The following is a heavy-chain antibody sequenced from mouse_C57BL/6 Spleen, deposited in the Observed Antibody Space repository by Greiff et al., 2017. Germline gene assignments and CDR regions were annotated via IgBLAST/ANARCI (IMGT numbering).Heavy chain of an antibody. V-gene: IGHV1-82*01. CDR3: ARNCGSSYLDV. D-gene: IGHD1-1*01. CDR1: GYAFSSSW. Sequence: QVQLQQSGPELVKPGASVKISCKASGYAFSSSWMNWVKQRPGQGLEWIGRIYPGDGDTNYNGKFKGKATLTADKSSSTAYMQLSSLTSEDSAVYFCARNCGSSYLDVWGTGTTVTVSS. J-gene: IGHJ1*03. CDR2: IYPGDGDT.